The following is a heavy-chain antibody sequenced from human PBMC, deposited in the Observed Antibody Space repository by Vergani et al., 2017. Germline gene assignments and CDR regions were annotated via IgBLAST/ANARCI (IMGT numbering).Heavy chain of an antibody. J-gene: IGHJ6*02. CDR3: ARDRVVXDVIYSNYYGMDV. CDR2: IHTNTGAP. CDR1: GYSFTRHT. D-gene: IGHD2-15*01. Sequence: QVQLVQSGSDLKNPGASMKISCQASGYSFTRHTINWVRQAPGHGLEWMGWIHTNTGAPTYAQGFTGRITFSLDTSVNTAFLQISHLKADDSAVYYCARDRVVXDVIYSNYYGMDVWGQGTRITVS. V-gene: IGHV7-4-1*01.